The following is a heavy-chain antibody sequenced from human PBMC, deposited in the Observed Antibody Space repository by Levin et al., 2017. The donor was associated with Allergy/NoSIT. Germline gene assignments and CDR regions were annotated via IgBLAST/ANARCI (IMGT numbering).Heavy chain of an antibody. V-gene: IGHV4-4*07. D-gene: IGHD1-26*01. CDR1: GGSIRSYY. CDR3: VRGGGGAFQFDP. J-gene: IGHJ5*02. Sequence: SQTLSLTCTVSGGSIRSYYWTWIRQPAGKGLEWIGRILASGSTNYNPSLKSRVTMSVDTSKDQFSLKLSSVSAADTAVYYCVRGGGGAFQFDPWGQGTLVTVSS. CDR2: ILASGST.